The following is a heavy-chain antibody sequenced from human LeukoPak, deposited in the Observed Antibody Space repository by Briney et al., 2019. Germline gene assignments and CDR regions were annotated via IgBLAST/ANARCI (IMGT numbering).Heavy chain of an antibody. Sequence: TGGSLRLSCAASGFPFSSHWLSWFRQSPGKGLEWVAHINQDGSEKYYVDSVKGRFTISRDNARNSQYLQMNSLRAEDTAVYYCASGGGWVFNNWGQGTLVTVSS. V-gene: IGHV3-7*01. CDR2: INQDGSEK. CDR3: ASGGGWVFNN. J-gene: IGHJ4*02. D-gene: IGHD6-19*01. CDR1: GFPFSSHW.